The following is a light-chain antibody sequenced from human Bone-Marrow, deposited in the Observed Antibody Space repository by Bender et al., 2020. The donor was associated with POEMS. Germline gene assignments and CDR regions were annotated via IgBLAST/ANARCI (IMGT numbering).Light chain of an antibody. Sequence: QSVLTQPPSVSGTPGQRVTISCTGTSSNIGSYDLVSWYQQHPGQAPKLLIYDVDNRPSGVSNRFSGSKSGNSASLTISGLQAEDEADYYCSSYTTISARVFGGGTKVTVL. J-gene: IGLJ2*01. CDR1: SSNIGSYDL. CDR3: SSYTTISARV. V-gene: IGLV2-14*02. CDR2: DVD.